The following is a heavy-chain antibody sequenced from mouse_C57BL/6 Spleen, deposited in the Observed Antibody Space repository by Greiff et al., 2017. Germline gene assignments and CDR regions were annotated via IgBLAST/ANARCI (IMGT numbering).Heavy chain of an antibody. Sequence: QVQLQQSGPELVKPGASVKISCKASGYAFSSSWMNWVKQRPGKGLEWIGRIYPGDGDTNYNGKFKGKATLTADKSSSTAYMQLSSLTSEDSAVYFCARSGCAMDYWGQGTSVTVSS. CDR1: GYAFSSSW. CDR3: ARSGCAMDY. J-gene: IGHJ4*01. V-gene: IGHV1-82*01. D-gene: IGHD3-1*01. CDR2: IYPGDGDT.